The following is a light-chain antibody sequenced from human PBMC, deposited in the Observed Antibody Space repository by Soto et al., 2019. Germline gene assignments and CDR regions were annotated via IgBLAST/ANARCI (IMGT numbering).Light chain of an antibody. CDR1: QYINNY. V-gene: IGKV1-39*01. CDR3: QQIYSTPPYT. J-gene: IGKJ2*01. Sequence: DIQMTPSPSSLATSVGDRVTITCRASQYINNYLNWYQQKPGKAPKRLIFAAYNLQSGVPSRFSGSGAGTDFTITISSLLPEDFATYYCQQIYSTPPYTFGQGTKLDMK. CDR2: AAY.